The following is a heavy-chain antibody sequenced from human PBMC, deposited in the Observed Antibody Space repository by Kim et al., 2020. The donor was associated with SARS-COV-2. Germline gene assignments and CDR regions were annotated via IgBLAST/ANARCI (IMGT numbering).Heavy chain of an antibody. V-gene: IGHV1-8*01. J-gene: IGHJ4*02. D-gene: IGHD3-10*01. CDR2: MNPNSGNT. Sequence: ASVKVSCKASGYTFTNYDINWVRQAAGQGLEWMGWMNPNSGNTGYAQKFQGRVNMARNTSISTAYMELSSLRSDDTAIYFCARLYFDSGGYYTDYWGQGTLVTVSS. CDR3: ARLYFDSGGYYTDY. CDR1: GYTFTNYD.